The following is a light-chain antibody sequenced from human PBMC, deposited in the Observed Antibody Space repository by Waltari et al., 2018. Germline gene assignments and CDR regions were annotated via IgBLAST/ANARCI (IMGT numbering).Light chain of an antibody. CDR1: SSNVGSSY. V-gene: IGLV1-47*01. Sequence: QSVLTQPPSASGTPGQRVTISCSGSSSNVGSSYVTWYQHLPGAAPKVLMFRDDERASGIPDRFSGSKSGTSASLAISGLRSEEEADYYCAAWDDSLSCWVFGGGTKLTVL. J-gene: IGLJ3*02. CDR2: RDD. CDR3: AAWDDSLSCWV.